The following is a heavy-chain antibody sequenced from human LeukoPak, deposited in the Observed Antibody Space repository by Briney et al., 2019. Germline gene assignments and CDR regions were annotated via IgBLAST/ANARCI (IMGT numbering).Heavy chain of an antibody. Sequence: GGSLRLSCAASGFSVTSDYMTWVRQAPGKGLEWVSVMYSGGSTVYADSVKGRFTISRDNSKNTLYLQMNSLRAEDTAVYYCAKESKQRPYGSGPFDYWGQGTLVTVSS. D-gene: IGHD3-10*01. CDR1: GFSVTSDY. CDR2: MYSGGST. J-gene: IGHJ4*02. CDR3: AKESKQRPYGSGPFDY. V-gene: IGHV3-66*01.